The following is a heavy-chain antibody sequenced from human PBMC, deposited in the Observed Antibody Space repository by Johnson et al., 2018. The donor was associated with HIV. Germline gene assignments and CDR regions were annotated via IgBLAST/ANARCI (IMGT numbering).Heavy chain of an antibody. Sequence: VQLVESGGGVVRPGGSLRLSCAASGFTFSSYWMHWVRQAPGKGLEWVSVIYSDGSTYYADSVQGRFTVSRDNSQNLLYLQLSSLRAEDTAVYYCARERSGSYYVDAFDIWGQGTMVTVSS. CDR1: GFTFSSYW. D-gene: IGHD1-26*01. CDR2: IYSDGST. J-gene: IGHJ3*02. V-gene: IGHV3-66*01. CDR3: ARERSGSYYVDAFDI.